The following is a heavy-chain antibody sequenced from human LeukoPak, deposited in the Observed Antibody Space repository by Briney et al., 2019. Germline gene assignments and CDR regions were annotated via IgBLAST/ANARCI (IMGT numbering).Heavy chain of an antibody. J-gene: IGHJ4*02. V-gene: IGHV4-61*01. CDR1: GGSVSSGSYY. Sequence: SETLSLTCTVSGGSVSSGSYYWSWIRQPPGKGLEWIGYIYYNGSTNYNPSLKSRVSISVDTSKNQFSLKLSSVTAADTAVYYCARAPIVATTTFDYWGQGTLVTVSS. CDR2: IYYNGST. CDR3: ARAPIVATTTFDY. D-gene: IGHD5-12*01.